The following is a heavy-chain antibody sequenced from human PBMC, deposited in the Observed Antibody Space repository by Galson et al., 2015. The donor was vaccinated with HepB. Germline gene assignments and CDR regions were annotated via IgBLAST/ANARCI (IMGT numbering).Heavy chain of an antibody. CDR3: TTGSALNY. V-gene: IGHV3-15*05. D-gene: IGHD6-25*01. J-gene: IGHJ4*02. CDR2: VKTIAAGATT. CDR1: GFTFKDAH. Sequence: SPRLSCAASGFTFKDAHMNWVRQGPGKGMEWVARVKTIAAGATTDFAAPVKGRFTMSRDDSKNTVYLQMGSLKTEDTAVYYCTTGSALNYWGQGTLVTVSS.